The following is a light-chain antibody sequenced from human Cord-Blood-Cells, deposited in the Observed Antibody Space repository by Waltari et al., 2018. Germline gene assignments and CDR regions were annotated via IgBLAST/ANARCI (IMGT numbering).Light chain of an antibody. CDR1: SSDVGGYNY. CDR3: SSYTSSSYVV. V-gene: IGLV2-14*01. J-gene: IGLJ2*01. CDR2: DVS. Sequence: LTQPASVSGSPGQSITISCTGTSSDVGGYNYVSWYQQHPGKAPKLMIYDVSNRPSGVSNRFSGSKSGNTASLTISGLQAEDEADYYCSSYTSSSYVVFGGGTKLTVL.